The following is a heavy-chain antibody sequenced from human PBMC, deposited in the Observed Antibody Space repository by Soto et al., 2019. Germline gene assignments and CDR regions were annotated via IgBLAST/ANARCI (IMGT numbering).Heavy chain of an antibody. V-gene: IGHV4-59*01. Sequence: TSETLSLTCTFSGGSISSYYWSLIRQPPGKGLEWIGYIYYSGSTNYNPSLKSRVTISVDTSKNQFSLKLSSVTAADTAVYYCARVVRNTMVRGVIVAWFDPWGQGTLVTVSS. CDR1: GGSISSYY. J-gene: IGHJ5*02. CDR2: IYYSGST. D-gene: IGHD3-10*01. CDR3: ARVVRNTMVRGVIVAWFDP.